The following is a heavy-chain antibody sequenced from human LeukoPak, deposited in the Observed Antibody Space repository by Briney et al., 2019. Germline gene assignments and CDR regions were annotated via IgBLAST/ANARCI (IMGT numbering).Heavy chain of an antibody. J-gene: IGHJ4*02. CDR2: INSISGEI. CDR1: GFTFSYYS. D-gene: IGHD5-12*01. V-gene: IGHV3-48*02. Sequence: GGSLRLSCVASGFTFSYYSMNWVRQAPGKGLEWASYINSISGEIWYADSVKGRFTISRDDAKNSLYLQMNSLRDEDTAVYYCARDHGYAFDYWGQGTLVTVSS. CDR3: ARDHGYAFDY.